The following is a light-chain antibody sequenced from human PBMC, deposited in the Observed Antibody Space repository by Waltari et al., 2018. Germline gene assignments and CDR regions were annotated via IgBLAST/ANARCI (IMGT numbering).Light chain of an antibody. V-gene: IGLV8-61*01. Sequence: QTVVPQEPSSSVSPGGTVALTCALTACPVSPASYLTWYQQTPGQPPRTLVYKGNSRSSGVPDRFSGSILGNKAALPITGAQADDESHYFCFFYMGSGIWVSGGGTKLTVL. CDR3: FFYMGSGIWV. CDR2: KGN. J-gene: IGLJ3*02. CDR1: ACPVSPASY.